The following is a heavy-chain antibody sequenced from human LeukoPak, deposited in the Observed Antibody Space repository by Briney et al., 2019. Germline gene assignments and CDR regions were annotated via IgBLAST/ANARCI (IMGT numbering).Heavy chain of an antibody. CDR2: ISGSGGGT. J-gene: IGHJ4*02. V-gene: IGHV3-23*01. Sequence: GVSLRLSRAASGFTFSNFDMGWVRQAPGKGLEWVSTISGSGGGTYYADSVKGRFTISRDNSKNTLYLQLNSLRAEDTAVYYCTKDPLDYWGQGTLVTVSS. CDR1: GFTFSNFD. CDR3: TKDPLDY.